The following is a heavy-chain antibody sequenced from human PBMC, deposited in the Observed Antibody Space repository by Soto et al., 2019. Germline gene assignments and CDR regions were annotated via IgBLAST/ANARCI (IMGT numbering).Heavy chain of an antibody. V-gene: IGHV4-34*01. CDR3: ARGRRWYRD. J-gene: IGHJ4*02. D-gene: IGHD6-13*01. CDR1: GGSFSGYY. Sequence: QVQLQQWGAGLLKPSETLSLTCAVYGGSFSGYYWSWIRQPPGKGLEWIGEINHSGSTNYNPSLKSRVTXXVDTSKNQFSLKLSSVTAADTAVYYWARGRRWYRDWGQGTLVTVSS. CDR2: INHSGST.